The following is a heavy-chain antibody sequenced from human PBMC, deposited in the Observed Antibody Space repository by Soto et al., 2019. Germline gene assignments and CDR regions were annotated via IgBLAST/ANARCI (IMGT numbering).Heavy chain of an antibody. V-gene: IGHV3-23*01. J-gene: IGHJ6*02. CDR3: AKGIGYCSGGSCYPNYYYYGMDV. CDR2: ISGSGGST. D-gene: IGHD2-15*01. Sequence: EVQLLESGGGLVQPGGSLRLSCAASGFTFSSYAMSWVRQAPGKGLEWVSAISGSGGSTYYADSVKGRFTISRDNSKNTLYLQMSSLRAEDTAVYYCAKGIGYCSGGSCYPNYYYYGMDVWGQGTTVTVSS. CDR1: GFTFSSYA.